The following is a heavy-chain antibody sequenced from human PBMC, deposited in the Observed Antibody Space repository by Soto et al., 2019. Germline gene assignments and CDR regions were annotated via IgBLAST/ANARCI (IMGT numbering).Heavy chain of an antibody. D-gene: IGHD2-2*01. CDR3: ARDLEDIVVVPAGSYNWFDP. J-gene: IGHJ5*02. V-gene: IGHV1-18*01. CDR1: GYTFTIYG. CDR2: ISAYNGNT. Sequence: GASVKVSCKASGYTFTIYGISWVLQAPGQGLEWMGWISAYNGNTNYAQKLQGRVTMTTDTSTSTAYMELRSLRSDDTAVYYCARDLEDIVVVPAGSYNWFDPWGKGNLVTVYS.